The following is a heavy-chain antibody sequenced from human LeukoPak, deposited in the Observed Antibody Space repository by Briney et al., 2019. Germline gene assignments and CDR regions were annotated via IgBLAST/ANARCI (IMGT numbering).Heavy chain of an antibody. J-gene: IGHJ4*02. V-gene: IGHV1/OR15-1*04. D-gene: IGHD6-19*01. CDR2: INPNSGGT. CDR3: ANWAGTPAGYFSGPLDY. Sequence: ASVKVSCKASGYIFTDYYMHWVRQAPGQELGWMGRINPNSGGTNYAQKFQGRVTMTRDTFASTAYMELSSLTFEDTAVYYCANWAGTPAGYFSGPLDYWGQGTLVTVSS. CDR1: GYIFTDYY.